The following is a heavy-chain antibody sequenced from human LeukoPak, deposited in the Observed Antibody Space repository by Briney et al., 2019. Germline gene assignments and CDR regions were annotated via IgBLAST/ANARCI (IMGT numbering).Heavy chain of an antibody. CDR2: IRYDGSNK. D-gene: IGHD3-3*01. CDR3: AKEDRAYYDFWSGYSTKHMDV. CDR1: GFTFSSYG. Sequence: GGSLRLSCAASGFTFSSYGMHWVRRAPGKGLEWVAFIRYDGSNKYYADSVKGRFTISRDNSKNTLYLQMNSLRAEDTAVYYCAKEDRAYYDFWSGYSTKHMDVWGKGTTVTVSS. J-gene: IGHJ6*03. V-gene: IGHV3-30*02.